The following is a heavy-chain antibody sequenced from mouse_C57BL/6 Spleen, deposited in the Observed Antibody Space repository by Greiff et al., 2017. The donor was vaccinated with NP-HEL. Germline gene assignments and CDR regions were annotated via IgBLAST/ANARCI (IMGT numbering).Heavy chain of an antibody. J-gene: IGHJ3*01. CDR3: AREGSNSWFAY. CDR2: ISDGGSYT. Sequence: EVMLVESGGGLVKPGGSLKLSCAASGFTFSSYAMSWVRQTPEKRLEWVATISDGGSYTYYPDNVKGRFTISRDNAKNNLYLQMSHLKSEDTAMYYCAREGSNSWFAYWGQGTLVTVSA. V-gene: IGHV5-4*01. CDR1: GFTFSSYA. D-gene: IGHD4-1*01.